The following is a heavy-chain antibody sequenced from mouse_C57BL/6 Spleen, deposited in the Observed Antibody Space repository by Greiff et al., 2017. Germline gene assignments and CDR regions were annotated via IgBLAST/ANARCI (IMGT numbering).Heavy chain of an antibody. CDR2: ISSGGSYT. D-gene: IGHD1-2*01. Sequence: EVQRVESGGDLVKPGGSLKLSCAASGFTFSSYGMSWVRQTPDKRLEWVATISSGGSYTYYPDSVKGRFTISRDNAKNTLYLQMSSLKSEDTAMYYCARRDYYGLDYWGQGTTLTVSS. V-gene: IGHV5-6*01. CDR3: ARRDYYGLDY. CDR1: GFTFSSYG. J-gene: IGHJ2*01.